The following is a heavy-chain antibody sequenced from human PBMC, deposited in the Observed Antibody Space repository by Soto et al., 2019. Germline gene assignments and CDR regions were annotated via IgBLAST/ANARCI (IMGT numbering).Heavy chain of an antibody. V-gene: IGHV3-7*01. D-gene: IGHD3-3*01. CDR1: GFTFSSYW. Sequence: PGGSLRLSCAASGFTFSSYWMSWVRQAPGKGLEWVANIKQDGSEKYYVDSVKGRFTISRDNAKNSLYLQMNSLRAEDTAVYYCARVLIYDFWSGPNWFDPWGQGTLVTVSS. CDR3: ARVLIYDFWSGPNWFDP. J-gene: IGHJ5*02. CDR2: IKQDGSEK.